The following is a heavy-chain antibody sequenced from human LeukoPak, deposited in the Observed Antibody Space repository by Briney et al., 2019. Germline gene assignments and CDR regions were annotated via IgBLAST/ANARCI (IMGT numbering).Heavy chain of an antibody. Sequence: ASVKVPCKASGYSFTGYYLHWVRQAPGQGLEWMGRINPNNGVTTYAQKFQDRVTMTRDTSISTAYMELSRLTSDDSAVYYCARGHDNWFDPWGQGTLVIVSS. CDR1: GYSFTGYY. J-gene: IGHJ5*02. V-gene: IGHV1-2*06. CDR2: INPNNGVT. CDR3: ARGHDNWFDP.